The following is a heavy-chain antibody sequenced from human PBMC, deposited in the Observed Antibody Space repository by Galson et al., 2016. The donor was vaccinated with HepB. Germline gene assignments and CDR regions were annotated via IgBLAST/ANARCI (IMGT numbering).Heavy chain of an antibody. CDR2: IKSKTDGGTT. D-gene: IGHD2-2*01. CDR3: AKGEGHCSSTSCTGFYDC. V-gene: IGHV3-15*07. J-gene: IGHJ4*02. CDR1: GFIFSNAW. Sequence: SLRLSCAASGFIFSNAWMSWVRQAPGKGLEWVGRIKSKTDGGTTDYAAPVKGRFTISRDDSNNTVYLQMNSLRAEDTAIYYCAKGEGHCSSTSCTGFYDCWGQGALVTVSS.